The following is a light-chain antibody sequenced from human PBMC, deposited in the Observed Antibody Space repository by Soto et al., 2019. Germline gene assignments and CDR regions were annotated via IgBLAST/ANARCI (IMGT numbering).Light chain of an antibody. V-gene: IGKV3-15*01. J-gene: IGKJ2*01. CDR1: QSVSSN. Sequence: IVMTQSPDTLSVSPGERATLSCRASQSVSSNLAWYQQKPGQAPRLLIYDASTRAPGFPARFSGSGSGTEFTLTISSLQSEDFAVYYCHHYNSWPYTFGQGTKVDI. CDR3: HHYNSWPYT. CDR2: DAS.